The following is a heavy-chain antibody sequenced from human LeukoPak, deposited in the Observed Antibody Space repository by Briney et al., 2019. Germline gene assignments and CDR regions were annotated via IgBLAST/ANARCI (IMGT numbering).Heavy chain of an antibody. D-gene: IGHD4-17*01. CDR1: GYTLTELS. Sequence: ASVKVSCKVSGYTLTELSMHWVRQAPGKGLEWMGCFDPEDGETIYAQKFQGRVTMTEDTSTDTAYMELSSLRSEDAAVYYCATGVPTMTTLFDDSGQGTLVSVSS. CDR3: ATGVPTMTTLFDD. V-gene: IGHV1-24*01. CDR2: FDPEDGET. J-gene: IGHJ4*02.